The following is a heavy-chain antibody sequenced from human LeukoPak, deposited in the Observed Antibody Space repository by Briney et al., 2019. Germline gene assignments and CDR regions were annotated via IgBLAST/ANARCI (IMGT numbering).Heavy chain of an antibody. CDR2: INHSGST. Sequence: SETLSLTCAVYGGSFSGYYWSWIRQPPGKGLECIGEINHSGSTNYNPSLKSRVTISVDTSKNQFSLKLSSVTAADTAVYYCARGSYYDSWSGYYTSRGFDPWGQGTLVTVSS. D-gene: IGHD3-3*01. V-gene: IGHV4-34*01. CDR1: GGSFSGYY. CDR3: ARGSYYDSWSGYYTSRGFDP. J-gene: IGHJ5*02.